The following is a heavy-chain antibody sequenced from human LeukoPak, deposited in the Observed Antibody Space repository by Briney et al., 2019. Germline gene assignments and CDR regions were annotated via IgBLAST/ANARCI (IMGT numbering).Heavy chain of an antibody. J-gene: IGHJ4*02. CDR3: ARDGGDFWSGYYN. CDR1: GYTFTSYY. D-gene: IGHD3-3*01. CDR2: INPSGGST. V-gene: IGHV1-46*01. Sequence: ASVKVSCKASGYTFTSYYMHWVRQAPGQGLEWMGIINPSGGSTSYAQKFQGRVTMTRDMSTSTVYMELSSLRSEDTAVYYCARDGGDFWSGYYNWGQGTLVTVSS.